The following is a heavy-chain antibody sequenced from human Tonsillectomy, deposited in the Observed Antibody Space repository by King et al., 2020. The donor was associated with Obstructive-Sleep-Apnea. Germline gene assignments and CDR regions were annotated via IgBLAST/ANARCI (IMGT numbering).Heavy chain of an antibody. CDR3: ARHPMTTVTTFDY. V-gene: IGHV4-31*03. J-gene: IGHJ4*02. Sequence: VQLQESGPGLVKPSQTLSLTCTVSVGSIISGGYYWSGIRQHPGKGLEVVGYSYYSGSTYYNPPLQSRVSISGDTSKNQFSLKLSSVTAADTAVYYCARHPMTTVTTFDYWGQGILVTVSS. D-gene: IGHD4-17*01. CDR1: VGSIISGGYY. CDR2: SYYSGST.